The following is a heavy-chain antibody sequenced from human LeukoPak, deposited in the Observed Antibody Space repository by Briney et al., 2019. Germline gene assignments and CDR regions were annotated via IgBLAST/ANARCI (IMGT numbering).Heavy chain of an antibody. CDR1: GYNFTSYD. V-gene: IGHV1-8*01. D-gene: IGHD6-19*01. CDR2: MNPNSGNT. CDR3: ARGRYSSGWYAFDI. Sequence: ASIKVSCKASGYNFTSYDINWVQQATGQGLEWMGWMNPNSGNTGYAQKFQGRVTMTRNTSISTAYMELSSLRSDDTAVYYGARGRYSSGWYAFDIWRQRTMVTVSS. J-gene: IGHJ3*02.